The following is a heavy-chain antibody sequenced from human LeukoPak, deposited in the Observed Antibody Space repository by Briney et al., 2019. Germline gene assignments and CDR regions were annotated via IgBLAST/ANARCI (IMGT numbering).Heavy chain of an antibody. D-gene: IGHD3/OR15-3a*01. J-gene: IGHJ4*02. Sequence: SGGSLRLSCAASGFTFSSYAMSWVRQAPGKGLEWVSGINWNGGSTGYADSVKGRFTISRDNAKNSLYLQMNSLRAEDTALYYCARELDRGYSFDYWGQGTLVTVSS. CDR2: INWNGGST. CDR3: ARELDRGYSFDY. CDR1: GFTFSSYA. V-gene: IGHV3-20*04.